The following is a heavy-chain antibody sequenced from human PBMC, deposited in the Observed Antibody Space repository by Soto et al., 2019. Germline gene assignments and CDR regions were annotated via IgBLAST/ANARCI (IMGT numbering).Heavy chain of an antibody. CDR3: ASAYDFWSGYYTGISEDGGFDY. CDR2: IYYSGST. Sequence: SETLSLTCTVSGGSISSSSYYWGWIRQPPGKGLEWIGSIYYSGSTYYNPSLKSRVTISVDTSKNQFSLKLSSVTAADTAVYYCASAYDFWSGYYTGISEDGGFDYWGQGTLVTVSS. V-gene: IGHV4-39*01. CDR1: GGSISSSSYY. J-gene: IGHJ4*02. D-gene: IGHD3-3*01.